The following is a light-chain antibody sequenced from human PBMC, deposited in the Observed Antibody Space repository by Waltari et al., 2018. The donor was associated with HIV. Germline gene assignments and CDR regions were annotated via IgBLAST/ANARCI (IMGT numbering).Light chain of an antibody. CDR1: QGVGKD. Sequence: DILMTQSPSSLSASVGDRVTITCRASQGVGKDLGWFQQKPGQAPTRLIYAASMLQSGVPSRFSGSGSETYFTLTITDLQPEDFATYYCLQHNSYPLITLGQGTRLEI. CDR3: LQHNSYPLIT. J-gene: IGKJ5*01. CDR2: AAS. V-gene: IGKV1-17*02.